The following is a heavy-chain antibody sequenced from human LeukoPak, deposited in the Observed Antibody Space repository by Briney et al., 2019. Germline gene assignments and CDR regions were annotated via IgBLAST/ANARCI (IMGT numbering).Heavy chain of an antibody. V-gene: IGHV3-23*01. J-gene: IGHJ4*02. CDR3: AKTPFKFTLYYFDY. CDR1: GFTFSSYA. CDR2: ISGGGGGT. Sequence: GGSLRLSCAASGFTFSSYAMSWVRQAPGKGLEWVSTISGGGGGTYYADSVKGRFTISRDNSKNTLYLQMNSRRAEDTAVYYCAKTPFKFTLYYFDYWGQGTLVTVSS. D-gene: IGHD2/OR15-2a*01.